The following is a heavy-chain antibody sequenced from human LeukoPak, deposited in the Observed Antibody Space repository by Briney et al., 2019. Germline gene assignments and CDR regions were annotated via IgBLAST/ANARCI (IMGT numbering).Heavy chain of an antibody. Sequence: PGGSLRLSCAASGFTFSSYGMHWVRQAPGKGLEWVAFIRYDGSNKYYADSVKGRFTISRDNSKNTLYLQMNSLRAEDTAVYYCAKEGYCSSTSCYTSTWMDVWGKGTTVTVSS. D-gene: IGHD2-2*02. CDR2: IRYDGSNK. J-gene: IGHJ6*04. CDR1: GFTFSSYG. CDR3: AKEGYCSSTSCYTSTWMDV. V-gene: IGHV3-30*02.